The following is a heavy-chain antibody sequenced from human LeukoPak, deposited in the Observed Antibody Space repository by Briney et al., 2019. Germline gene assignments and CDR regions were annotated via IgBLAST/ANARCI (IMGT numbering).Heavy chain of an antibody. CDR3: VKDRKQWLVYFDD. J-gene: IGHJ4*02. V-gene: IGHV3-30*02. D-gene: IGHD6-19*01. CDR1: GFIFSSSD. Sequence: GGSLRLSCVTSGFIFSSSDTHWVRQAPGKGLEWVAFIRNDGSDKYYVDSVEGRFTISRDNSKNTVYLHMNSLRADDTAVYYCVKDRKQWLVYFDDWGQGTLVTVSS. CDR2: IRNDGSDK.